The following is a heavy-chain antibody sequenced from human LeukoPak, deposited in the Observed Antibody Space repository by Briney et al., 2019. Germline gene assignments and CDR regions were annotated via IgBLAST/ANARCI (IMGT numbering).Heavy chain of an antibody. CDR3: ARGIVVDDAFDI. D-gene: IGHD2-21*01. CDR1: GGSISNGDYY. Sequence: PSETLSLTCTVSGGSISNGDYYWSWIRQPAGKGLEWIGRIYTSGSTNYNPSLKSRVTMSVDTSKNQFSLKLSSVTAADTAVYYCARGIVVDDAFDIWGQGTMVTVSS. J-gene: IGHJ3*02. CDR2: IYTSGST. V-gene: IGHV4-61*02.